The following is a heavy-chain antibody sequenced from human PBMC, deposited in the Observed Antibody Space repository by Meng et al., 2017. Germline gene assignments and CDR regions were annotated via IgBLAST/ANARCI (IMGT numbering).Heavy chain of an antibody. CDR3: ARDGIAAAGTGRSYFQH. CDR1: GGSISSSSYY. CDR2: IYYSGST. Sequence: QEGGPGLVKPSETLSLTCTVSGGSISSSSYYWGWIRQPPGKGLEWIGSIYYSGSTYYNPSLKSRVTISVDTSKNQFSLKLSSVTAADTAVYYCARDGIAAAGTGRSYFQHWGQGTLVTVSS. J-gene: IGHJ1*01. V-gene: IGHV4-39*07. D-gene: IGHD6-13*01.